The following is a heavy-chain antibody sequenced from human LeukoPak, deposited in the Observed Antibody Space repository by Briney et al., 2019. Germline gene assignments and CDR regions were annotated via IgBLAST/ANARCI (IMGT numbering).Heavy chain of an antibody. Sequence: PGGSLRLSCAASGFTFSSYAMNWVRQAPGKGLEWVSGINSAGGGTHYADSVKGRFTISRDNSKSTVYLQMNTLRAEDTAVHYCAKPLRGWYDFDYWGQGALVTVSS. CDR1: GFTFSSYA. J-gene: IGHJ4*02. D-gene: IGHD6-19*01. V-gene: IGHV3-23*01. CDR3: AKPLRGWYDFDY. CDR2: INSAGGGT.